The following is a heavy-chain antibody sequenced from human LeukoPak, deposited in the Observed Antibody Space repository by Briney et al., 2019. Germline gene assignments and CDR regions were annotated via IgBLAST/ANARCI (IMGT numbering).Heavy chain of an antibody. Sequence: ASVKDSCKVSGYTLTELSMHWVRPAPGKGLEWMGGFDPEDGETIYAQKFQGRVTMTEDTSTDTAYMELSSLRSEDTAVYYCATAPGYYDSSGYLYNWFDPWGQGTLVTVSS. V-gene: IGHV1-24*01. J-gene: IGHJ5*02. CDR1: GYTLTELS. D-gene: IGHD3-22*01. CDR2: FDPEDGET. CDR3: ATAPGYYDSSGYLYNWFDP.